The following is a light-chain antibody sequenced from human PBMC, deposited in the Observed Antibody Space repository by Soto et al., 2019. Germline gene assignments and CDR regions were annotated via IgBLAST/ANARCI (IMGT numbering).Light chain of an antibody. Sequence: NFMLTQPHSVSESPGKTVTISCTRSSGSIASNYVQWYQQRTGSAPTTVIYEDNQRPSGVPDRFSGSIDSSSNSASLTISGLKTEYEADYYCQAYDSSTVVFGGGTQLTVL. CDR3: QAYDSSTVV. J-gene: IGLJ2*01. CDR2: EDN. CDR1: SGSIASNY. V-gene: IGLV6-57*04.